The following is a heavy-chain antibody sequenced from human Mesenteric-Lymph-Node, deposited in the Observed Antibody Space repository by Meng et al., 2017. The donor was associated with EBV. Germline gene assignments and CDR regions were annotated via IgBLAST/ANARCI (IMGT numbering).Heavy chain of an antibody. J-gene: IGHJ4*02. V-gene: IGHV1-18*01. CDR3: ARDPSPPGYSYGPGPFDY. D-gene: IGHD5-18*01. CDR1: GYTFTTYG. Sequence: QVQLVRSGAEVKKPGALVKVSCKASGYTFTTYGLSWVRQAPGQGLEWMGWISGYYGNKNYAQKFQGRVTMTTDTSTSTAYMELRSLRSEDTAVYYCARDPSPPGYSYGPGPFDYWGQGTLVTVSS. CDR2: ISGYYGNK.